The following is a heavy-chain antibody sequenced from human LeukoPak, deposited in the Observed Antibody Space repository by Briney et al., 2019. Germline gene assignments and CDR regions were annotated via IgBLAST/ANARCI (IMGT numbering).Heavy chain of an antibody. V-gene: IGHV1-2*06. J-gene: IGHJ5*02. CDR1: GYTFTGYY. CDR3: ARDSSSWKNWFDP. Sequence: ASVKVSCKASGYTFTGYYMHWVRQAPGQGLEWMGRINPNSGGTNYAQKFQGRVTMTRDTSISTAYMELRSLRSDDTAVYYCARDSSSWKNWFDPWGQGTLVTVSS. CDR2: INPNSGGT. D-gene: IGHD6-13*01.